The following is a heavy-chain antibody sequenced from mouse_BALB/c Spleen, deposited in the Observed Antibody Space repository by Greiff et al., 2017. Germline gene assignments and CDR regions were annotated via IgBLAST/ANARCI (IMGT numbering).Heavy chain of an antibody. CDR2: IYPGDGDT. V-gene: IGHV1-87*01. Sequence: QVQLQQSGAELARPGASVKLSCKASGYTFTSYWMQWVKQRPGQGLEWIGAIYPGDGDTRYTQKFKGKATLTADKSSSTAYMQLSSLASEDSAVYYCARRGVWLGYYFDYWGQGTTLTVSS. CDR1: GYTFTSYW. D-gene: IGHD2-2*01. CDR3: ARRGVWLGYYFDY. J-gene: IGHJ2*01.